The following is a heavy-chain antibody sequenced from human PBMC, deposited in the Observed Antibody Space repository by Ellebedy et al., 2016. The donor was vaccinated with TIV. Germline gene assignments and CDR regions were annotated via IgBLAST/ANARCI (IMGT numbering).Heavy chain of an antibody. Sequence: ASVKVSCKASGYTFTGYYMHWVRQTPGQGLEWMGWINPNSGGTNYAQKFQGRVTMTRDTSISTAYMELSRLRSDDTAVYYCARVHLFGWNDKGLDPWGQGTLVTVSS. CDR1: GYTFTGYY. J-gene: IGHJ5*02. CDR3: ARVHLFGWNDKGLDP. CDR2: INPNSGGT. V-gene: IGHV1-2*02. D-gene: IGHD1-1*01.